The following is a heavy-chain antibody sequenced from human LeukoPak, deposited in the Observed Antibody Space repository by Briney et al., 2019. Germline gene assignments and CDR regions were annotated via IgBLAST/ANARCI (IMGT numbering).Heavy chain of an antibody. CDR3: AKDGAKHGGTTYFFDY. Sequence: PGGSLRLSCAASGFTFSSSAMSWVRQVPGKGLEWVSGISASGGSTSYADSVRGRFTISRDNSKNTLYVQMNSLRAEDTAVYYCAKDGAKHGGTTYFFDYWGQGTLVTVSS. J-gene: IGHJ4*02. V-gene: IGHV3-23*01. D-gene: IGHD4-23*01. CDR1: GFTFSSSA. CDR2: ISASGGST.